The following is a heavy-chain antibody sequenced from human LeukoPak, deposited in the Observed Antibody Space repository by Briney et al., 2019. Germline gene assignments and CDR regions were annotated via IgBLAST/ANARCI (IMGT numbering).Heavy chain of an antibody. CDR1: GYTFTSYD. CDR3: ARGRFDGGSSSWNY. CDR2: MNPNSGNT. Sequence: ASVRVSCKASGYTFTSYDIDWVRQATGQGLEWMGWMNPNSGNTGYAQKFQGRVTMTRNTSISTAYMELSSLRSEDTAVYYCARGRFDGGSSSWNYWGQGTLVTVSS. V-gene: IGHV1-8*01. D-gene: IGHD6-13*01. J-gene: IGHJ4*02.